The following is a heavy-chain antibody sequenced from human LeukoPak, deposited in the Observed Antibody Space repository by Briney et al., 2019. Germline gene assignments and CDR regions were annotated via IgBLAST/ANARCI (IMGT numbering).Heavy chain of an antibody. CDR3: ARIIAAAGTGNYYYYYMDV. CDR1: GYTFTGYY. Sequence: ASVKVSCKASGYTFTGYYMHWVRQAPGQGLEWMGRINPNSGGTNYALKFQGRVTMTRDTSISTAYMELSRLRSDDTAVYYCARIIAAAGTGNYYYYYMDVWGKGTTVTVSS. J-gene: IGHJ6*03. V-gene: IGHV1-2*06. D-gene: IGHD6-13*01. CDR2: INPNSGGT.